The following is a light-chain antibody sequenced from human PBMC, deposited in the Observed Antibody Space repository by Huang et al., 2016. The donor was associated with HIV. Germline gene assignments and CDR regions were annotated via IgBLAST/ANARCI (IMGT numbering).Light chain of an antibody. CDR2: GAS. CDR3: QQYNNWPPWT. Sequence: EIVLTQSPATLSVSPGERATLSCRASQSVSSNLAWYQQKPGQAPRLLSYGASTRATGFPAMFSGSGSGTEFTLTISSLQSEDFAVYYCQQYNNWPPWTFGQGTKVEIK. V-gene: IGKV3-15*01. J-gene: IGKJ1*01. CDR1: QSVSSN.